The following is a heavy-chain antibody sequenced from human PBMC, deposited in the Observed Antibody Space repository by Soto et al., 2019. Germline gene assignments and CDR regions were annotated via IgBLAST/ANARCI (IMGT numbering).Heavy chain of an antibody. Sequence: QVHLVQSGAEVKKPGASVKVSCQGSGYAFTTYGITWVRQAPGQGLEWMGWISAHNGNTNYAQKLQGRVTVTRDTSPSTAYMELRRLRSDDTAVYYCARGRYGDYWGQGALVTVSS. J-gene: IGHJ4*02. CDR2: ISAHNGNT. CDR1: GYAFTTYG. D-gene: IGHD1-1*01. V-gene: IGHV1-18*01. CDR3: ARGRYGDY.